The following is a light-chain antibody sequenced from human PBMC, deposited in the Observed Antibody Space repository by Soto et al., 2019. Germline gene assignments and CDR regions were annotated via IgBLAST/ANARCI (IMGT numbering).Light chain of an antibody. CDR3: QQADSFPST. CDR1: QGVSSW. CDR2: GAS. V-gene: IGKV1-12*02. J-gene: IGKJ2*01. Sequence: DIPMTQSPSSVSASVGDRVTIACRASQGVSSWVAWYQQKPGKAPKLLIYGASTLQSGVPSRFSGSGSGTDFTLTISSLQPEDFATYYCQQADSFPSTFGPGTKLEIK.